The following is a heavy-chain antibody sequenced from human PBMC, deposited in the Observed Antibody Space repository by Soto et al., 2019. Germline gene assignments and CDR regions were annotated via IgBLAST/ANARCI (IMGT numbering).Heavy chain of an antibody. V-gene: IGHV3-23*01. CDR1: GFTFSSYA. CDR3: AKGSPYYYGSGSYYNLYYFDY. J-gene: IGHJ4*02. Sequence: GGSLRLSCAASGFTFSSYAMSWVRQAPGKGLEWFSAISGSGGSTYYADSVKGRFTISRDNSKNTLYLQMNSLRAEDTAVYYCAKGSPYYYGSGSYYNLYYFDYWGQGTLVTVSS. CDR2: ISGSGGST. D-gene: IGHD3-10*01.